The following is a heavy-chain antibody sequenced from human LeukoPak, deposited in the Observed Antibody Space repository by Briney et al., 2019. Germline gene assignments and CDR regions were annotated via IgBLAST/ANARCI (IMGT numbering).Heavy chain of an antibody. CDR2: VTSSGGHM. J-gene: IGHJ4*02. V-gene: IGHV3-11*04. CDR3: ARSEEYLADAIDY. Sequence: PGGSLRLSCAASGFIFSDYYMTWIRQAPGKGLEWVSYVTSSGGHMYYADSAKGRFTISRDNAKNSLYLQMNSLRAEDTAVYYCARSEEYLADAIDYWGQGTLVTVSS. D-gene: IGHD2/OR15-2a*01. CDR1: GFIFSDYY.